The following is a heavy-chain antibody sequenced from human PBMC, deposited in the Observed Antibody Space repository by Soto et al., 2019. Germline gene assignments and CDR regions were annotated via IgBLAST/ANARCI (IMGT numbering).Heavy chain of an antibody. D-gene: IGHD2-15*01. CDR1: GFTFSTYS. J-gene: IGHJ3*02. Sequence: ESGGGLVKPGGSLRLSCAVSGFTFSTYSMNWVRQAPGTGLEWVSSISSSGSHAYYADSVKGRFTISRDNAKNSLYLQMNSLRAEDTAVYYCARERCTGGTCFAAFDIWGQGTMVTVSP. V-gene: IGHV3-21*01. CDR3: ARERCTGGTCFAAFDI. CDR2: ISSSGSHA.